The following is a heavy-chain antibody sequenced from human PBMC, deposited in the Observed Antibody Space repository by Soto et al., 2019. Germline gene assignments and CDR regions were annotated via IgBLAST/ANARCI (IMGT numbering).Heavy chain of an antibody. CDR3: AKGGFWVHYGMDV. D-gene: IGHD3-16*01. CDR2: ISGPGSIT. J-gene: IGHJ6*02. V-gene: IGHV3-23*01. Sequence: EVQLLESGGGLVQSGGSLRLSCAVSESSFSSYAMNWVRHAPGKGLEWVSSISGPGSITYYADSVKGRFTISRDNSKDTLCMQMNSLRVEDTAVSSCAKGGFWVHYGMDVWGQGTTVTVSS. CDR1: ESSFSSYA.